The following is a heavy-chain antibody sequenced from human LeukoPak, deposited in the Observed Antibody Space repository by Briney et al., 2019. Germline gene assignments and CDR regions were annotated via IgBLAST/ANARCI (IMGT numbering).Heavy chain of an antibody. CDR3: ARVIGYSSGWYRY. CDR1: GYTFTGYY. J-gene: IGHJ4*02. CDR2: INPNSGGT. Sequence: ASVKVSCTASGYTFTGYYMHWVRQAPGQGLEWMGWINPNSGGTNYAQKFQGRVTMTRDTSISTAYMELSRLRSDDTAVYYCARVIGYSSGWYRYWGQGTLVTVSS. V-gene: IGHV1-2*02. D-gene: IGHD6-19*01.